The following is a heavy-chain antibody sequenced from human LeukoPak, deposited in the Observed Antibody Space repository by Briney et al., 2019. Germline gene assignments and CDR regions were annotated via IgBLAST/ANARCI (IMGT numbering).Heavy chain of an antibody. J-gene: IGHJ4*02. D-gene: IGHD3-9*01. CDR1: GFTFSDYY. CDR3: ARSGKIYYDWLLDY. V-gene: IGHV3-11*04. Sequence: GGALRLSCADSGFTFSDYYMSWLRQVLGKGVGWVSYICRSGTTIHYAHSLKGGFTISWDNAQKSLYMQMDSLRAEDTTVYYCARSGKIYYDWLLDYWGQGTLVTVSS. CDR2: ICRSGTTI.